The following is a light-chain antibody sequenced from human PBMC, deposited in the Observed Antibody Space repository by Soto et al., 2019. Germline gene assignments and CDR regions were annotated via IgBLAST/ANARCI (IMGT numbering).Light chain of an antibody. CDR3: QQYATSSPT. J-gene: IGKJ2*01. V-gene: IGKV1-5*01. Sequence: DIQMTQSPSTLSGSVGDRVTITCRASQSISSWLAWYQQRPREAPKLLIYGASSLESGVPSRFSGSGSGTEFTLTISSLQPSDFATYYCQQYATSSPTFGQGTKLEI. CDR2: GAS. CDR1: QSISSW.